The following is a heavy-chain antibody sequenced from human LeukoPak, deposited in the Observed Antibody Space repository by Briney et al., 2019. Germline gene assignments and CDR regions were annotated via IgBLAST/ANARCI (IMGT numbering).Heavy chain of an antibody. D-gene: IGHD3-22*01. CDR3: AGGVVSGYYPHYYYYYMDV. J-gene: IGHJ6*03. Sequence: SETLSLTCTVSGGSISSYYWSWIRQPAGEGLEWIGRIYTSVNTNYNPSLKSRVTMSVDTSKNQVSLKLSSVTAADTAVYYCAGGVVSGYYPHYYYYYMDVWGKGTTVTVSS. CDR2: IYTSVNT. CDR1: GGSISSYY. V-gene: IGHV4-4*07.